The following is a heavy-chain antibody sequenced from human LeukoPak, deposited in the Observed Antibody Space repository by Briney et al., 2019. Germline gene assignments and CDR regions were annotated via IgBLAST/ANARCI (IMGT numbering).Heavy chain of an antibody. V-gene: IGHV4-4*02. Sequence: SGTLSLTCAVSGGSINTRNWWSWVRQSPDKGLEWIGEIYHNGTTNYNPSLKSRVTMSVDTSENHFSLRLTSVTAADTAVYYCARGRTAMASFDYWGQGTLVTVSS. CDR3: ARGRTAMASFDY. D-gene: IGHD5-18*01. CDR1: GGSINTRNW. J-gene: IGHJ4*02. CDR2: IYHNGTT.